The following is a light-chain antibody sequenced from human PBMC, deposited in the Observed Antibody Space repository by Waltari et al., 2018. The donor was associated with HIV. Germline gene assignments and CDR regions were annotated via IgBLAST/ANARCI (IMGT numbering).Light chain of an antibody. CDR2: NND. CDR3: QSYDNSLNGWV. Sequence: QSTLTQPPSVSGAPGQWVTISCTGSSANIRAGHDVHWFQRVPGTTPQLLIYNNDDRPSGVPDRCSGSKSGTSASLAITGLQAEDESDYYCQSYDNSLNGWVFGGGTKLTVL. CDR1: SANIRAGHD. J-gene: IGLJ3*02. V-gene: IGLV1-40*01.